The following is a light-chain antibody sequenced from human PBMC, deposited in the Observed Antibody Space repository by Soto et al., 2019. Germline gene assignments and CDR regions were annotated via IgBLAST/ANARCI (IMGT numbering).Light chain of an antibody. CDR1: QSVSSSY. Sequence: EIVLTQSPGTLSLSPGERATLSCRASQSVSSSYLVWHQQKPGQAPRLLIYGASTRATGIPARFSGSGSGTEFTLTINSLQSEDFAVYYCQQYNNWPRTFGQGTKVDI. CDR2: GAS. V-gene: IGKV3-15*01. J-gene: IGKJ1*01. CDR3: QQYNNWPRT.